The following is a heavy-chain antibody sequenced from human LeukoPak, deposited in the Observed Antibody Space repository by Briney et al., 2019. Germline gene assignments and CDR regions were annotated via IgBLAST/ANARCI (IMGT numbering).Heavy chain of an antibody. V-gene: IGHV1-46*01. CDR3: ARPRLDYGDYLQSDDAFDI. Sequence: ASVKVSCKASGYTFTSYYMLWARQAPGQGLEWMGIINPSGGSTSYAQKFQGRVTMTRDTSTGTVYMELSSLRSEDTAVYYCARPRLDYGDYLQSDDAFDIWGQGTMVTVSS. J-gene: IGHJ3*02. CDR2: INPSGGST. CDR1: GYTFTSYY. D-gene: IGHD4-17*01.